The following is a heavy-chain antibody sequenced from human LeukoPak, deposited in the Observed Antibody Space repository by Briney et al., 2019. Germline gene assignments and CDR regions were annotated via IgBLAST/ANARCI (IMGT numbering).Heavy chain of an antibody. CDR2: ISPTGSYT. Sequence: PGGSLRLSCEASGFMLNVYYMSWFRLAPGKGLEWIGYISPTGSYTTYADSVRGRFTISRGNAKNLLFLQMNDLRTEDTAVYYCARKLGGTQCGGDCFFDHWGQGTRVAVSS. J-gene: IGHJ4*02. CDR3: ARKLGGTQCGGDCFFDH. D-gene: IGHD2-21*02. V-gene: IGHV3-11*03. CDR1: GFMLNVYY.